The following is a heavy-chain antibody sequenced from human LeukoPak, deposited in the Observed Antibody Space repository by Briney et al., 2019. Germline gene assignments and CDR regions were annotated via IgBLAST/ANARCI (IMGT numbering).Heavy chain of an antibody. D-gene: IGHD3-3*01. CDR2: ISGSGGST. CDR3: AKDFWSGYHSGYFDY. Sequence: GGSLRLSCAASGFTFSSYAMNWVRQAPEKGLEWVSGISGSGGSTFYADSVKGRFTISRDNSKNTLYLQMNSLRAEDTAVYYRAKDFWSGYHSGYFDYWGQGTLVTVSS. CDR1: GFTFSSYA. J-gene: IGHJ4*02. V-gene: IGHV3-23*01.